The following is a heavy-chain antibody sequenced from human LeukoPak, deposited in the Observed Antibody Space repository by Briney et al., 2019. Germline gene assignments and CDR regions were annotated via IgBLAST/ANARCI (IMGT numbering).Heavy chain of an antibody. CDR3: AKDFERGGMIMYGGVIVRGIDY. CDR2: ISYDGTNK. D-gene: IGHD3-16*02. V-gene: IGHV3-30*18. J-gene: IGHJ4*02. Sequence: GGSLRLSCAASRFTFSSYGVHWVRQAPGKGLEWVAVISYDGTNKYYADSVKGRFTISRDNSKNTVYLQLNSLRVEDTAVYYCAKDFERGGMIMYGGVIVRGIDYWGQGTLVTVSS. CDR1: RFTFSSYG.